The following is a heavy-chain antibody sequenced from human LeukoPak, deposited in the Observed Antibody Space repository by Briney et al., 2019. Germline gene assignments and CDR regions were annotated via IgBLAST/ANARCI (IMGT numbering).Heavy chain of an antibody. Sequence: GGSLRLSCAASGFTFSSYSMNWVRQAPGKGLEWVSAISGSGGSTYYADSVKGRFTISRDNSKNTLYLQMNSLRAEDTAVYYCANTNQVALEYYFQHWGQGTLVTVSS. CDR2: ISGSGGST. V-gene: IGHV3-23*01. J-gene: IGHJ1*01. CDR3: ANTNQVALEYYFQH. CDR1: GFTFSSYS. D-gene: IGHD2/OR15-2a*01.